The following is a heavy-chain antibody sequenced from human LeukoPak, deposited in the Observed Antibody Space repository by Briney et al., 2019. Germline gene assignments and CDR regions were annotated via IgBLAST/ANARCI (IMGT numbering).Heavy chain of an antibody. CDR1: GGSISSYY. J-gene: IGHJ4*02. CDR3: ARGLWFGDENPPYFDY. CDR2: IYYSGST. V-gene: IGHV4-59*08. Sequence: SETLSLTCTVSGGSISSYYWSWIRQPPGKELEWIGYIYYSGSTNYNPSLKSRVTISVDTSRNQFSLKLSSVTAADTAVYYCARGLWFGDENPPYFDYWGQGILVTVSS. D-gene: IGHD3-10*01.